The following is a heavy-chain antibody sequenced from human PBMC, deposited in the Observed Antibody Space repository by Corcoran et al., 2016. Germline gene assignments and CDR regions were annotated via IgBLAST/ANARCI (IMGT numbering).Heavy chain of an antibody. D-gene: IGHD2-2*01. CDR2: ISYDGSNK. CDR3: ANGRWYCSSTSCYPDC. Sequence: QVQLVESGGGVVQPGRSLRLSCAASGFTFSSYGMHWVRQAPGKGLEWVAVISYDGSNKYYADSVKGRFTISRDNSKNKLYLQMNSLRAEDTAVYYFANGRWYCSSTSCYPDCWGQGTLVTVSS. J-gene: IGHJ4*02. CDR1: GFTFSSYG. V-gene: IGHV3-30*18.